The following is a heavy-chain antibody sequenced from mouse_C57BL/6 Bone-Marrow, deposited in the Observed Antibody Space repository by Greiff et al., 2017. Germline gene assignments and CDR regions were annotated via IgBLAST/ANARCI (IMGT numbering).Heavy chain of an antibody. CDR2: IDPENGDT. Sequence: VQLQQSGAELVRPGASVKLSCKASGFNIKDDYMHWVKQRPEQGLEWIGWIDPENGDTEYDSKFQGKATITADTSSTTAYLHLSSLTSEDTAVYYCASIYYDYDYAMDYWGQGTSVTVSS. CDR1: GFNIKDDY. J-gene: IGHJ4*01. V-gene: IGHV14-4*01. CDR3: ASIYYDYDYAMDY. D-gene: IGHD2-4*01.